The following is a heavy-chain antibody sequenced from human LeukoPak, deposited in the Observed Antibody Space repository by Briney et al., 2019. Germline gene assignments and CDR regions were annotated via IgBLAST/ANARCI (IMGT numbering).Heavy chain of an antibody. CDR3: ARDGYYDSSGYPDAFDI. D-gene: IGHD3-22*01. CDR2: ISSSSSYI. Sequence: GGSLRLSCAASGFTFSSYSTNWVRQAPGKGLEWVSSISSSSSYIYYADSVKGRFTISRDNAKNSLYLQMNSLRAEDTAVYYCARDGYYDSSGYPDAFDIWGQGTMVTVSS. J-gene: IGHJ3*02. V-gene: IGHV3-21*01. CDR1: GFTFSSYS.